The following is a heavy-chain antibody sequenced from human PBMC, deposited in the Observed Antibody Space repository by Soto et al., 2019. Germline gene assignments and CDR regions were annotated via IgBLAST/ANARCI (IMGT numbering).Heavy chain of an antibody. V-gene: IGHV1-18*01. J-gene: IGHJ6*02. CDR3: AREGVAPYYYYGMDG. CDR1: GYTFTRSG. D-gene: IGHD5-12*01. Sequence: ASVKVSCKASGYTFTRSGISWVRQAPGQGLEWMGWISTYNGDTNYAQTFQGRVTMTTDTSTGTVYMELRSLRSDDTAVYYCAREGVAPYYYYGMDGWGQGTPVTVAS. CDR2: ISTYNGDT.